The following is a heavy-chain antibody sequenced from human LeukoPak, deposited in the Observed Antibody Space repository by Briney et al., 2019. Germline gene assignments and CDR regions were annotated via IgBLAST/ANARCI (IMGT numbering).Heavy chain of an antibody. D-gene: IGHD5-24*01. CDR2: IKEDGSET. Sequence: GESLRLSCAASGFIFKKCWMNWVRQVPGKGLECLANIKEDGSETYYADSVKGRFTISRDNPKNLLFLQINSLRVEDTAVYYCARETPRRGETRDGYRWGQGTVVTVSS. CDR3: ARETPRRGETRDGYR. CDR1: GFIFKKCW. J-gene: IGHJ4*02. V-gene: IGHV3-7*01.